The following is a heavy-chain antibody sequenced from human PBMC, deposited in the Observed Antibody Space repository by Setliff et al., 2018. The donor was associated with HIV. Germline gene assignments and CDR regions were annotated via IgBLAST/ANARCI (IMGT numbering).Heavy chain of an antibody. Sequence: PSETLSLTCTVSGGSISSGDYYWSWIRQPPGKGLEWIGYIYYSGSTYYNPSLKSRVTISVDTSKNQFSLKLRSVTAADTAIYYCVRLGAEDFSDYDWVDYWGQGTLVTVSS. J-gene: IGHJ4*02. CDR1: GGSISSGDYY. D-gene: IGHD5-12*01. CDR2: IYYSGST. CDR3: VRLGAEDFSDYDWVDY. V-gene: IGHV4-30-4*08.